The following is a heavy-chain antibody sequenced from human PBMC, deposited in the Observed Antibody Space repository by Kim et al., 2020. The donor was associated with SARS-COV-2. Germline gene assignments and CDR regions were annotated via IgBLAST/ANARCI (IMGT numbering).Heavy chain of an antibody. CDR3: AKDPYSSS. Sequence: GGSLRLSCAASGFTFSSYAMSWVRQAPGKGLEWVSVIYSGGSSTYYADSVKGRFTISRDNSKNTLYLQMNSLRAEDTAVYYCAKDPYSSSWGQGTLVTVSS. J-gene: IGHJ4*02. D-gene: IGHD6-13*01. V-gene: IGHV3-23*03. CDR2: IYSGGSST. CDR1: GFTFSSYA.